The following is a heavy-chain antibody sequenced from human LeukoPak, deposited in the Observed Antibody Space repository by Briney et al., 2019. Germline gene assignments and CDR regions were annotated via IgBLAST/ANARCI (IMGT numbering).Heavy chain of an antibody. J-gene: IGHJ6*03. CDR1: GFTFSSYG. D-gene: IGHD2-2*01. Sequence: GGTLRLSCAASGFTFSSYGMSWVRQAPGKGLEWVSAISGRGGSTYYADSVKGRFTISRDNSKNTLYLQMNSLRAEDTALYYCAREGDYCSSTSCYDHYYYMDVWGKGTTVTVSS. CDR3: AREGDYCSSTSCYDHYYYMDV. CDR2: ISGRGGST. V-gene: IGHV3-23*01.